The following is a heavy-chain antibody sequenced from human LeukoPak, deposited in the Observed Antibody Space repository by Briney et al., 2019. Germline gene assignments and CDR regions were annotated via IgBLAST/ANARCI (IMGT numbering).Heavy chain of an antibody. J-gene: IGHJ4*02. Sequence: SETLSLTCTVSGDSISSYYWSWIRQPAGKGLEWIGRIYTSGSTNYNPSLKSRVTMSVDTSKNQFSLKLSSVTAADTAVYYCAREALSGSYPDYWGQGTLVTVSS. CDR3: AREALSGSYPDY. D-gene: IGHD1-26*01. CDR1: GDSISSYY. CDR2: IYTSGST. V-gene: IGHV4-4*07.